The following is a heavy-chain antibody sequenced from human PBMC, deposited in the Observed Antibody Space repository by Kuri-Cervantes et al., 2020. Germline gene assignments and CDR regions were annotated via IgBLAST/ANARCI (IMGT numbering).Heavy chain of an antibody. CDR3: ARDGGSYYISWFDP. Sequence: GESLKISCVASGFTFSNYGIHWVRQAPGKGLEWVAVISYDGSNKYYADSVKGRFTISRDNSKNTLYLQMNSLRAEDTAVYYCARDGGSYYISWFDPWGQGTLVTVSS. V-gene: IGHV3-30*03. CDR2: ISYDGSNK. J-gene: IGHJ5*02. D-gene: IGHD1-26*01. CDR1: GFTFSNYG.